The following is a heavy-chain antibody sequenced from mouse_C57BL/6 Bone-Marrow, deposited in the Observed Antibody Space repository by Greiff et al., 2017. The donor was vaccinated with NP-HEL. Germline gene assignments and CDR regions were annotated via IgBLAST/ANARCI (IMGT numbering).Heavy chain of an antibody. D-gene: IGHD1-1*01. V-gene: IGHV1-74*01. J-gene: IGHJ1*03. Sequence: QVQLQQPGAELVKPGASVKVSCKASGYTFTSYWMHWVKQRPGQGLEWIGRIHPSASDTNYNQKFKGKATLTVDKSSSTAYMQLSSLTSEDSAVYYCATHYYGSSYGYFDVWGTGTTVTVSS. CDR2: IHPSASDT. CDR1: GYTFTSYW. CDR3: ATHYYGSSYGYFDV.